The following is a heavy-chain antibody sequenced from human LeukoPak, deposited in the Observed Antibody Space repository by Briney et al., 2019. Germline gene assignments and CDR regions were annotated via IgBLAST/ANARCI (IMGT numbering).Heavy chain of an antibody. Sequence: ASVKVSCKASGGTFSSYAISWVRQAPGQGLEWMRRIIPIFGIANYAQKFQGRVTITADKSTSTAYMELSSLRSEDTAVYYCAELYYYDSSGYYYEYFQHWGQGTLVTVSS. CDR1: GGTFSSYA. CDR2: IIPIFGIA. D-gene: IGHD3-22*01. V-gene: IGHV1-69*04. CDR3: AELYYYDSSGYYYEYFQH. J-gene: IGHJ1*01.